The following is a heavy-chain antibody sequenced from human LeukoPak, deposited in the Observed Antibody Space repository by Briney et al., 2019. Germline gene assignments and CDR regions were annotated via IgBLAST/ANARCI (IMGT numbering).Heavy chain of an antibody. D-gene: IGHD3-9*01. Sequence: ASVKVSCKASGYTFTGYYMHWVRQAPGQGLEWMGWINPNSGGTNYAQKFQGRVTMTRYTSISTAYMELSRLRADDTAVYYCARNPVLRYFDWLPNWFDPWGQGTLVTVSS. CDR2: INPNSGGT. CDR1: GYTFTGYY. J-gene: IGHJ5*02. CDR3: ARNPVLRYFDWLPNWFDP. V-gene: IGHV1-2*02.